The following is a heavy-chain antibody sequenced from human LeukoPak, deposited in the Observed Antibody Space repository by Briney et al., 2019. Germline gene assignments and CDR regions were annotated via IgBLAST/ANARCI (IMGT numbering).Heavy chain of an antibody. CDR3: ARNYFDF. Sequence: ASVKVSCKLSGYKFTDHFVHWVKQAPGKGLQWMGLIDPEDGKTKYAAMFEDRVTITADTSRDSVFLDLKNLRSEDTAMYYCARNYFDFWGQGSLVTVSA. J-gene: IGHJ4*02. CDR1: GYKFTDHF. CDR2: IDPEDGKT. V-gene: IGHV1-69-2*01.